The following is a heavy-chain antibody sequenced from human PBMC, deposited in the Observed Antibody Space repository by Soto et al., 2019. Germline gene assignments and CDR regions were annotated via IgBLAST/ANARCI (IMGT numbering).Heavy chain of an antibody. CDR1: GGTFSSYA. Sequence: GASVKVSCKASGGTFSSYAISWVRQAPGQGLEWMGGIIPIFGTANYAQKFQGRVTITADESTSTAYMELSSLRSEDTAVYYCARVSFYDILTGTPRWFDPWGQGTLVTVSS. V-gene: IGHV1-69*13. CDR3: ARVSFYDILTGTPRWFDP. CDR2: IIPIFGTA. J-gene: IGHJ5*02. D-gene: IGHD3-9*01.